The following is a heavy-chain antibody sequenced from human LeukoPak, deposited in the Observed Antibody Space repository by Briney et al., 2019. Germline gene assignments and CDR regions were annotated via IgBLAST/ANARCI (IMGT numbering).Heavy chain of an antibody. J-gene: IGHJ4*02. CDR2: IYSGGST. Sequence: GGSLRLSCAASGFTFSDYYMSWVRQAPGKGLEWVSVIYSGGSTYYADSVKGRFTISRHNSKNTLYLQMNSLRAEDTAVYYCARGWLQFSFDYWGQGTLVTVSS. V-gene: IGHV3-53*04. CDR1: GFTFSDYY. CDR3: ARGWLQFSFDY. D-gene: IGHD5-24*01.